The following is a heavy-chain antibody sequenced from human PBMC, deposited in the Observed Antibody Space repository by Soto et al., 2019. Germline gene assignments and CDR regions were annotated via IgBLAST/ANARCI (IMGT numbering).Heavy chain of an antibody. V-gene: IGHV4-34*01. CDR2: INHSGTT. J-gene: IGHJ6*02. CDR3: ARGFGGSIFGVVANFYYYAMDV. D-gene: IGHD3-3*01. CDR1: GGSFSGYY. Sequence: KASETLSLTCAVYGGSFSGYYWSWVRQPPGKGLEWIGEINHSGTTNNHPSLTGRVTISVDTSKNQFSLKLNSVTAADTAVYYCARGFGGSIFGVVANFYYYAMDVWGQGTPVTVSS.